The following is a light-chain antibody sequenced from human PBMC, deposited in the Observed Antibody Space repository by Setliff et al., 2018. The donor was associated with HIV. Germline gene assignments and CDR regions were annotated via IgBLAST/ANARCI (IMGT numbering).Light chain of an antibody. CDR3: CSYTSSSTLV. J-gene: IGLJ2*01. V-gene: IGLV2-14*01. CDR2: DVS. CDR1: YNDVGFYDY. Sequence: QSALTQPPSASGSPGQTVTLSCNGTYNDVGFYDYVSWYQQHPGKAPKLMIYDVSKRPSGVSNRFSGSKSGNTASLTISGLQAEDEADYYCCSYTSSSTLVFGGGTKVTVL.